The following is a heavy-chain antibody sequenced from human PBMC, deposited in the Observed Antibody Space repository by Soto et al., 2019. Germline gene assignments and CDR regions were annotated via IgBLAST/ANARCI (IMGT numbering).Heavy chain of an antibody. V-gene: IGHV3-23*01. CDR2: ISASGGST. Sequence: GGSLRLSCAASGFTFSNYAMSWVRQAPGKGLEWVSFISASGGSTNYADAVKGRFTISRDNSKNTLYLQMNSLRAEDTAEYYCASQPLSGSPKYYDHWGQGTLVTVSS. J-gene: IGHJ4*02. CDR1: GFTFSNYA. D-gene: IGHD1-26*01. CDR3: ASQPLSGSPKYYDH.